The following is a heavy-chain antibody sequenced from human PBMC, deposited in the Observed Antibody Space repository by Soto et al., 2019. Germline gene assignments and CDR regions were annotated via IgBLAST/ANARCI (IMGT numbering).Heavy chain of an antibody. J-gene: IGHJ6*02. D-gene: IGHD5-18*01. CDR1: GGSLSGIY. V-gene: IGHV4-34*01. CDR3: AKGPGYSFGYSVYYYYYGMDV. CDR2: VNHSGST. Sequence: SETLSLTCVVYGGSLSGIYWTWVRQPPGKGLEWIGEVNHSGSTNYSPPLESRITISLDTSNNQFSLKLSSVTAADTAVYYCAKGPGYSFGYSVYYYYYGMDVWGQGTTVTVS.